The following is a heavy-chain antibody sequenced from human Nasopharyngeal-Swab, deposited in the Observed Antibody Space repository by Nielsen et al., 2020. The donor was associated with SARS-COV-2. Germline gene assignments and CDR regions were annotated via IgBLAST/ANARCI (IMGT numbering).Heavy chain of an antibody. CDR1: GGSFSGYY. CDR2: INHSGST. Sequence: SETLSLTCAAYGGSFSGYYWSWIRQPPGKGLEWIGEINHSGSTNYNPSLKSRVTISVDTSKNQFSLKLSSVTAADTAVYYCARGLSSYSSSTRWFDPWGQGTLVTVSS. D-gene: IGHD6-13*01. V-gene: IGHV4-34*01. CDR3: ARGLSSYSSSTRWFDP. J-gene: IGHJ5*02.